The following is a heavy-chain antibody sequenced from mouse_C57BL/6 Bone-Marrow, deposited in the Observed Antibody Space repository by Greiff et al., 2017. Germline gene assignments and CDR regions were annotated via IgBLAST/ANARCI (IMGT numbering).Heavy chain of an antibody. CDR3: GRGDYAYEGAWFAY. D-gene: IGHD2-2*01. Sequence: EVQRVESGGGLVKPGGSLKLSCAASGFTFSDYGMHWVRQAPEKGLKWVAYISSGSSTIYYTDTVKGRFTISRANAKNTLFLQMTSLRSEDAAMDYCGRGDYAYEGAWFAYWGQGTMVTVSA. V-gene: IGHV5-17*01. CDR1: GFTFSDYG. J-gene: IGHJ3*01. CDR2: ISSGSSTI.